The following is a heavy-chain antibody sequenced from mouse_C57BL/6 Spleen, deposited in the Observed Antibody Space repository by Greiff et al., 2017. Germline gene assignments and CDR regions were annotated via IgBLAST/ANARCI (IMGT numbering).Heavy chain of an antibody. J-gene: IGHJ4*01. Sequence: QVQLQQPGAELVRPGTSVKLSCKASGYTFTSYWMHWVKQRPGQGLEWIGVIDPSDSYTNYNQKFKGKATLTVDTSSSTAYMQLSSLTSEDSAVYYCARGYDYDEESYYYAMDYWGQGTSVTVSS. CDR2: IDPSDSYT. CDR1: GYTFTSYW. V-gene: IGHV1-59*01. D-gene: IGHD2-4*01. CDR3: ARGYDYDEESYYYAMDY.